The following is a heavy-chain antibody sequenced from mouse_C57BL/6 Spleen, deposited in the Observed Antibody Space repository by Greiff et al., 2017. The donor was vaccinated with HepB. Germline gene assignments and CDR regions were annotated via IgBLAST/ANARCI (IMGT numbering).Heavy chain of an antibody. V-gene: IGHV2-9-1*01. Sequence: QVQLQQSGPGLVAPSQSLSITCTVSGFSLTSYAISWVRQPPGKGLEWLGVIWTGGGTNYNSALKSRLSISKDNSKSQVFLKMNSLQTDDTARYYCARWYYGSRYYYAMDYWGQGTSVTVSS. D-gene: IGHD1-1*01. CDR3: ARWYYGSRYYYAMDY. J-gene: IGHJ4*01. CDR2: IWTGGGT. CDR1: GFSLTSYA.